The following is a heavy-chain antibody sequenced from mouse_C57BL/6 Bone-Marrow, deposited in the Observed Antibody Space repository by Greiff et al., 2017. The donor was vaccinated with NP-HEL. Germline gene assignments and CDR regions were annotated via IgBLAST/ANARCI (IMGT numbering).Heavy chain of an antibody. V-gene: IGHV1-81*01. CDR1: GYTFTSYG. D-gene: IGHD2-14*01. CDR3: ARGTLAY. CDR2: IYPRSGNT. J-gene: IGHJ3*01. Sequence: QVQLQQSGAELARPGASVKLSCKASGYTFTSYGISWVKQRTGQGLEWIGDIYPRSGNTYYNEKFKGKATLTADKSSSTAYMELRSLTSEDSAVYFCARGTLAYWGQGTLVTVSA.